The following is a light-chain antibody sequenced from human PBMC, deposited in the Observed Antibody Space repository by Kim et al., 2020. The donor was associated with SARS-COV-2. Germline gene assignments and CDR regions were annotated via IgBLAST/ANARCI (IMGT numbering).Light chain of an antibody. CDR1: SSDVGGYNY. CDR3: CSYAGTPLV. V-gene: IGLV2-14*03. Sequence: QSALTQPASVSGSPGQSITISCTGTSSDVGGYNYVSWYQQHPGKAPKLMIYDVSNRPSGVSNRFSGSKSGNTASLTISGLQAEDEADYYCCSYAGTPLVFGTGTKVTVL. CDR2: DVS. J-gene: IGLJ1*01.